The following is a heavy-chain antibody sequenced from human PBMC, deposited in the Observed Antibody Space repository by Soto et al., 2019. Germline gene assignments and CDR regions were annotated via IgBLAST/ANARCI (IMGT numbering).Heavy chain of an antibody. V-gene: IGHV3-74*01. CDR2: INSDGSST. Sequence: GGSLILSCAASGFTFSSYWMHWVRQAPGKGLVWVSRINSDGSSTSYADSVKGRFTISRDNAKNTLYLQMNSLRAEDTAVYYCASSYGVSSYYMDVWGKGTTVTVSS. J-gene: IGHJ6*03. CDR1: GFTFSSYW. CDR3: ASSYGVSSYYMDV. D-gene: IGHD3-3*01.